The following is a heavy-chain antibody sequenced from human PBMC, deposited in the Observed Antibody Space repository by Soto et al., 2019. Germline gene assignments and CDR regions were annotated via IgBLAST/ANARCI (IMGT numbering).Heavy chain of an antibody. V-gene: IGHV4-34*01. D-gene: IGHD5-12*01. J-gene: IGHJ6*02. CDR3: ARGADYHPGV. Sequence: WTWLRQPPGKGLEWIGEINHSGSTNYNPSLKSRVTISVDTSKNQFSLNLISVTAADTAVYYCARGADYHPGVWGQGTTVTVSS. CDR2: INHSGST.